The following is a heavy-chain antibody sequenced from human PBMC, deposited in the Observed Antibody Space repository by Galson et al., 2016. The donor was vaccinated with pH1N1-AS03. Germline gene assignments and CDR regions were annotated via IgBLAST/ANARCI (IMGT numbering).Heavy chain of an antibody. CDR3: ARDGPPQGISVAGSFDF. J-gene: IGHJ4*02. D-gene: IGHD6-19*01. CDR1: GFPLSGYS. V-gene: IGHV3-21*01. Sequence: SLRLSCAASGFPLSGYSMNWVRQAPGKGLEWVSFISTSGSSIYYADSVKGRFTISRDNAKNLLYLQMNSLRDEDTAVYYCARDGPPQGISVAGSFDFWGQGTLVTVSS. CDR2: ISTSGSSI.